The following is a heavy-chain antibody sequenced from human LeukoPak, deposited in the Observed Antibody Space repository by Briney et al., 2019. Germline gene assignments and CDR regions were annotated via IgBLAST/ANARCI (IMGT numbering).Heavy chain of an antibody. CDR2: ISSNGGST. V-gene: IGHV3-64*01. J-gene: IGHJ4*02. Sequence: GGSLTLSCAASGFTSSSYAMHWVRQAPGKGLEYVSAISSNGGSTYYANSVKGRFTISRDNSKNTLFLQMGSLRAEDMAVYYCARGGSIAARPIDYWGQGTLVTVSS. CDR3: ARGGSIAARPIDY. CDR1: GFTSSSYA. D-gene: IGHD6-6*01.